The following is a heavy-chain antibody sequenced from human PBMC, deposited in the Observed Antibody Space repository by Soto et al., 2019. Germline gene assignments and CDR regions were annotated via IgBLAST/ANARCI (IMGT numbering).Heavy chain of an antibody. Sequence: ASVKVSCKTSGYTFTSYVISWVRQAPGQGLEWMGWISAYNGDTKYAQKLQGRVTVTTDTSTSTAYMELRSLRSGDTAVYYCAREDLGYYYYGMDVWGQGTTVTVSS. CDR1: GYTFTSYV. J-gene: IGHJ6*02. CDR2: ISAYNGDT. V-gene: IGHV1-18*01. D-gene: IGHD3-16*01. CDR3: AREDLGYYYYGMDV.